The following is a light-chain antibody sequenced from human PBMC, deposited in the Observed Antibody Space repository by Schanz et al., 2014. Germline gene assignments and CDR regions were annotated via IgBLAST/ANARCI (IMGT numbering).Light chain of an antibody. CDR3: QEYNTWPWT. V-gene: IGKV3-20*01. CDR2: GAS. CDR1: QSVSSTY. Sequence: EIVLTQSPGTLSLSPGERATLSCRASQSVSSTYLAWYQQKAGQAPRLLVYGASSRASGIPDRFSGSGSGTEFTLTISSLQSEDFAVYHCQEYNTWPWTFGQGTTVDMK. J-gene: IGKJ1*01.